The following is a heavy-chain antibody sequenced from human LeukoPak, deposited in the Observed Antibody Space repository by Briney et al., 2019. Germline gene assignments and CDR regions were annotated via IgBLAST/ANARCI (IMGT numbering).Heavy chain of an antibody. CDR2: IYYSGST. CDR1: GGSINSYY. D-gene: IGHD2-15*01. V-gene: IGHV4-59*08. Sequence: PSETLSLTCTVSGGSINSYYWSWIRQPPGKGLEWIGYIYYSGSTNYNPSLKSRVTISVDTSKNQFSLKLSSVTAADTAVYYCARRYCTGGSCYSSFDFWGQGTLVTVSS. J-gene: IGHJ4*02. CDR3: ARRYCTGGSCYSSFDF.